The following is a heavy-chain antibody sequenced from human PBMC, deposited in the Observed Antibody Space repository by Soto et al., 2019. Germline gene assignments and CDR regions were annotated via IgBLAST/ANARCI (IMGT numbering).Heavy chain of an antibody. J-gene: IGHJ4*02. D-gene: IGHD2-2*02. CDR1: GGSISSYY. CDR3: ARDPEGNCSSTSCYTVDY. V-gene: IGHV4-4*07. CDR2: IYTSGST. Sequence: LSLTCTVSGGSISSYYWSWIRQPAGKGLEWIGRIYTSGSTNYNPSLKSRVTMSVDTSKNQFSLKLSSVTAADTAVYYCARDPEGNCSSTSCYTVDYWGQGTLVTVSS.